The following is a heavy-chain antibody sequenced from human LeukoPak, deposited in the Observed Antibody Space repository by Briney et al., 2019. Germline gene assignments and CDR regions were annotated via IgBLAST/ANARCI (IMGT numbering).Heavy chain of an antibody. D-gene: IGHD3-3*01. V-gene: IGHV3-23*01. Sequence: GGSLRLSCAASGFTFSIYAMSWVRQAPGKGLEWVSGVSGSSSHTMDADSVRGRFTISRDNTRNTLYLHMNNVRAEDTALYYCAKEHDYSNAAPEWGFDSWGQGTRVTVSS. CDR2: VSGSSSHT. CDR3: AKEHDYSNAAPEWGFDS. J-gene: IGHJ4*02. CDR1: GFTFSIYA.